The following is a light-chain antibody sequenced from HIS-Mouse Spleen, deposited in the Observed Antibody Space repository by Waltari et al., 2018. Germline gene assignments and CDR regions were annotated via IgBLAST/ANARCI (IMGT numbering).Light chain of an antibody. J-gene: IGLJ2*01. V-gene: IGLV1-51*01. Sequence: QSVLTQPPSVSAAPGQKVTISCSGSSSNIGNNYVSWYQQLPGTAPKLLIYDSHKRPSWSPHRCSGSNSGTSATLGITGLQTGDEADYYCGTWDSSLSAVVFGGGTKLTVL. CDR1: SSNIGNNY. CDR2: DSH. CDR3: GTWDSSLSAVV.